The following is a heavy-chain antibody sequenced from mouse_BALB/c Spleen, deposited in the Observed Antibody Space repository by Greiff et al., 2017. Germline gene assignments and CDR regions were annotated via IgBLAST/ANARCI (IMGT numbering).Heavy chain of an antibody. J-gene: IGHJ2*01. V-gene: IGHV14-3*02. CDR2: IDPANGNT. CDR1: GFNIKDTY. Sequence: VQLQQSGAELVKPGASVKLSCTASGFNIKDTYMHWVKQRPEQGLEWIGRIDPANGNTKYDPKFQGKATITADTSSNTAYLQLSSLTSEDTAVYYCARSSYYDGIDYWGQGTTLTVSS. CDR3: ARSSYYDGIDY. D-gene: IGHD1-1*01.